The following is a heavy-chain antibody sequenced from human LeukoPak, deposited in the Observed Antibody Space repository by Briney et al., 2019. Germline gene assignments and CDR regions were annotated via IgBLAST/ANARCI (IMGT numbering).Heavy chain of an antibody. J-gene: IGHJ3*02. CDR1: GGTFSSYA. CDR3: AREKRDSSGAVRAFDI. Sequence: SVKVSCKASGGTFSSYAISWVRQAPGQGLEWMGGIIPIFGTANYAQKFQGRVTITADESTSTAYMELSSLRSGDTAVYYCAREKRDSSGAVRAFDIWGQGTMVTVSS. D-gene: IGHD3-22*01. V-gene: IGHV1-69*13. CDR2: IIPIFGTA.